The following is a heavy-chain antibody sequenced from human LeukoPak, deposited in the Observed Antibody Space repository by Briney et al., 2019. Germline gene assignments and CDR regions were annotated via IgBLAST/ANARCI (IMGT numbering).Heavy chain of an antibody. V-gene: IGHV3-7*01. CDR2: IKQDGSEK. CDR3: ARDGSPITGTPFDY. J-gene: IGHJ4*02. Sequence: GGSLRLSCAASGFTFSSYDMHWVRQAPGKGLEWVANIKQDGSEKYYVDSVKGRFTISRDNAKNSLYLQMNSLRAEDTAVYYCARDGSPITGTPFDYWGQGTLVTVSS. D-gene: IGHD1-20*01. CDR1: GFTFSSYD.